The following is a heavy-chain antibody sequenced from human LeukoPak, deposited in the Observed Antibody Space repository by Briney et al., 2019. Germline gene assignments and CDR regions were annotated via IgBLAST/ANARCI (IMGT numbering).Heavy chain of an antibody. J-gene: IGHJ5*02. V-gene: IGHV3-23*01. CDR1: GFTFSSYN. Sequence: GGSLRLSCAASGFTFSSYNMNWVRQAPGKGLQWVSTLSASGSTSYYTDSVKGRFNISRDKSKNTLYLQMNSLRAEDTAVYYCAKDREGSYGLDWYDPWGQGTLVTVSS. CDR3: AKDREGSYGLDWYDP. CDR2: LSASGSTS. D-gene: IGHD2-2*03.